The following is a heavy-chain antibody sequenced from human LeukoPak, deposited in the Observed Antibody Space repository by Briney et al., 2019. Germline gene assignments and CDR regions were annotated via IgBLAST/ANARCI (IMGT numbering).Heavy chain of an antibody. V-gene: IGHV3-7*02. CDR1: VFTFSRYW. CDR3: VLDAYGGSPYDY. J-gene: IGHJ4*02. D-gene: IGHD4-23*01. CDR2: IKEDGSEK. Sequence: GGSLRLSCAASVFTFSRYWMSWVRQAPGKGLEWVANIKEDGSEKYYVDSVKGRFTISRDNAKNSLYLQLNSLTAEDTAVYYCVLDAYGGSPYDYWGQGTLATVSS.